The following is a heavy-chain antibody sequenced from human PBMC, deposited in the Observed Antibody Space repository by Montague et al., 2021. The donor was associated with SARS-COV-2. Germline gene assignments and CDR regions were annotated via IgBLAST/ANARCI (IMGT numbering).Heavy chain of an antibody. CDR2: VSFNGAKQ. CDR3: ARVKTGPYVPIDF. J-gene: IGHJ4*02. D-gene: IGHD1-1*01. Sequence: SLRLSCAAPGFTFTSYSMHWVRQAPGKGLEWLAIVSFNGAKQYYADSVNGRFTISRDNSKNTLFLQMNSLRAEDTAVYFCARVKTGPYVPIDFWGQGTLVTVSS. CDR1: GFTFTSYS. V-gene: IGHV3-30*04.